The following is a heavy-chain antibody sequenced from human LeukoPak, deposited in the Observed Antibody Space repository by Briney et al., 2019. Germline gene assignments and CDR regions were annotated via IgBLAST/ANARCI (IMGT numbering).Heavy chain of an antibody. V-gene: IGHV3-21*01. CDR1: GFTFSSYS. Sequence: GGSLRLSCAASGFTFSSYSMNWVRQAPGKGLEWVSSISSSSSYIYYAGSVKGRFTISRDNAKNSLYLQMNSLRAEDTAVYYCASLGMVVATFDYWGQGTLVTVSS. J-gene: IGHJ4*02. D-gene: IGHD2-15*01. CDR3: ASLGMVVATFDY. CDR2: ISSSSSYI.